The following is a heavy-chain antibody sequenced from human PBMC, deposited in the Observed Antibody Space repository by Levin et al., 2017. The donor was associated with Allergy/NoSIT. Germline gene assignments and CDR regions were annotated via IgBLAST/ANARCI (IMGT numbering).Heavy chain of an antibody. CDR1: GYTLSFYG. Sequence: ASVKVSCKASGYTLSFYGLTWVRQAPGQGLEWMGWISPHNGDTKYAQNLQGRVSMTADTSTSTAYMELRSLRSDDTAVYYCAREMAGTAADTFDMWGQGTMVTVSS. CDR2: ISPHNGDT. V-gene: IGHV1-18*01. J-gene: IGHJ3*02. D-gene: IGHD2-8*01. CDR3: AREMAGTAADTFDM.